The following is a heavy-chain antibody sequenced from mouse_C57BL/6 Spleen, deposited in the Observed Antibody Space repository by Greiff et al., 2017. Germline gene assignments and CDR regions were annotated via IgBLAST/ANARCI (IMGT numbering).Heavy chain of an antibody. D-gene: IGHD2-1*01. CDR3: AREGNGNYVGYVDV. V-gene: IGHV1-53*01. CDR2: INPSNGGT. J-gene: IGHJ1*03. Sequence: QVQLKQPGTELVKPGASVKLSCKASGYTFTSYWMHWVKQRPGQGLEWIGNINPSNGGTNYNEKFKSKATLTVDKSSSTAYMQLSSLTSEDSAVYYCAREGNGNYVGYVDVWGTGTTVTASS. CDR1: GYTFTSYW.